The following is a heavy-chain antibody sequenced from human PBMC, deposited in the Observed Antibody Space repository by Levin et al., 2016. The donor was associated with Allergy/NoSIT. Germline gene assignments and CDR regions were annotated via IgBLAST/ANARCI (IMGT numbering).Heavy chain of an antibody. D-gene: IGHD2-2*01. Sequence: GESLKISCAASGFTFSTNAMSWVRQAPGKGLEWVSGISGSGGSTYYADSVKGRFTISRDNSKNTLYMQMNNLTVEDTAVYYCASRAGCTSTSCYVDYWGQGTLVTVSS. CDR1: GFTFSTNA. CDR3: ASRAGCTSTSCYVDY. J-gene: IGHJ4*02. V-gene: IGHV3-23*01. CDR2: ISGSGGST.